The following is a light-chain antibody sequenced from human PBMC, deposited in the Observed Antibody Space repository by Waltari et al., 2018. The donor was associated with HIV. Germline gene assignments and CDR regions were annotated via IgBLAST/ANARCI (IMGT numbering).Light chain of an antibody. CDR3: ATWDHRLNGWV. CDR1: LSNHGSAV. V-gene: IGLV1-44*01. J-gene: IGLJ3*02. CDR2: TNN. Sequence: QAVLTQPPSAPGTPGQRLTISSSGSLSNHGSAVVNWYQQLPGTAPNLLIYTNNQRPSGVPDRFSASKSGTSASLAISGLQSEDEADYYCATWDHRLNGWVFGGGTKLTVL.